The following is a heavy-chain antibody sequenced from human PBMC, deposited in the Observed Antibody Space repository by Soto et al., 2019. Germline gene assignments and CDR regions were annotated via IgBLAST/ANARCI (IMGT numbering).Heavy chain of an antibody. CDR3: ARGRVLRFLEWLFATYGMDV. D-gene: IGHD3-3*01. V-gene: IGHV4-34*01. CDR2: INHSGST. Sequence: KPSETLSLTCAVYGGSFSGYYWSWIRQPPGKGLEWIGEINHSGSTNYNPSLKSRVTISVDTSKNQFSLKLSSVTAADTAVYYCARGRVLRFLEWLFATYGMDVWGQGTTVTVSS. CDR1: GGSFSGYY. J-gene: IGHJ6*02.